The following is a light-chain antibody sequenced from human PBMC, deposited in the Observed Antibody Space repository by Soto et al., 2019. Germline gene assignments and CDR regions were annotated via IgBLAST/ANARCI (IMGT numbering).Light chain of an antibody. Sequence: EIVLTQSPGTLSLSPGERATLSCRASQSVSSSFLGWYQQKPGQAPRLLIYGASSRATGIPDRFSGSGSGPDFTLTISRLEPEDFAVYYCQHYGRCRTFGQGTKVEIK. CDR2: GAS. J-gene: IGKJ1*01. V-gene: IGKV3-20*01. CDR3: QHYGRCRT. CDR1: QSVSSSF.